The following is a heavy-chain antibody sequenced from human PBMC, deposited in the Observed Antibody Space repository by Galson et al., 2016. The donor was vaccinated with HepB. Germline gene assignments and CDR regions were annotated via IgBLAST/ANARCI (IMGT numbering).Heavy chain of an antibody. CDR1: GFSLSNARMG. J-gene: IGHJ6*02. V-gene: IGHV2-26*01. CDR3: ARTPLGYCSSTRCYAGHGMDV. CDR2: IFSNDEK. D-gene: IGHD2-2*01. Sequence: PALVKPTQTLTLTCTVSGFSLSNARMGVSWIRQPPGKALEWLVDIFSNDEKSYTTSLKSRLTISKDNSKSQVVLTMTNMDPVDTATYYCARTPLGYCSSTRCYAGHGMDVWGQGTTVTVSS.